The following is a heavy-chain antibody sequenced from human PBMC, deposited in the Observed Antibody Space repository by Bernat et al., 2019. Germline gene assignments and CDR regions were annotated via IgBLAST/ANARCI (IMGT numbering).Heavy chain of an antibody. D-gene: IGHD6-13*01. CDR1: GTFSSYA. J-gene: IGHJ6*01. Sequence: GTFSSYAISWVRQAPGQGLEWMGGIIPIFGTANYAQKFQARVTITADESTSTAYMELSRRSSEDTAVYYCARGRFGDQGWQQLPTRDYYYYYGMDVWGQG. V-gene: IGHV1-69*01. CDR2: IIPIFGTA. CDR3: ARGRFGDQGWQQLPTRDYYYYYGMDV.